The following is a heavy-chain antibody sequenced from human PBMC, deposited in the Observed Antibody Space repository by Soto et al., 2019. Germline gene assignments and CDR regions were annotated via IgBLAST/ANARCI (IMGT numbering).Heavy chain of an antibody. CDR1: GFTFSSYA. CDR3: ARESVDTAMVTPDFDY. CDR2: ISYDGSNK. D-gene: IGHD5-18*01. J-gene: IGHJ4*02. Sequence: QVQLVESGGGVVQPGRSLRLSCAASGFTFSSYAMHWVRQAPGKGLEWVAVISYDGSNKYYADSVKGRFTISRDNSKNTLYLQMNSLRAEDTAVYYCARESVDTAMVTPDFDYWGQGTLVTVSP. V-gene: IGHV3-30-3*01.